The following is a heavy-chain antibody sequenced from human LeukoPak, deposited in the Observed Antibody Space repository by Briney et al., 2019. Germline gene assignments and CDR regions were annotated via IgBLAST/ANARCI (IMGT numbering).Heavy chain of an antibody. Sequence: PGRSLRLSCTASGFISDHAMHWVRQAPGKGLEWVSGIDWNSGRIGYGEPVKGRFTVSRDNAKDSLYLQMNSLRVEDTAFYYCTKDVRAGGLDYWGPGTLVIVSS. J-gene: IGHJ4*02. CDR2: IDWNSGRI. CDR1: GFISDHA. D-gene: IGHD2-15*01. CDR3: TKDVRAGGLDY. V-gene: IGHV3-9*01.